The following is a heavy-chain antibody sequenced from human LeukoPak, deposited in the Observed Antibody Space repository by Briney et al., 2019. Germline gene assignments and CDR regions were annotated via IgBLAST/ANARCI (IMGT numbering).Heavy chain of an antibody. CDR1: GGLISSGSYY. J-gene: IGHJ4*02. CDR2: IYSSGST. V-gene: IGHV4-61*02. Sequence: SETLPLTCTVSGGLISSGSYYWSWIRQPAGKGLEWIGRIYSSGSTNYNPALRSRLTISVDTSKNQFSLKLSSVTAADTAVYYCAKQNSGYDFYYFDYWGQGTLVTVSS. D-gene: IGHD5-12*01. CDR3: AKQNSGYDFYYFDY.